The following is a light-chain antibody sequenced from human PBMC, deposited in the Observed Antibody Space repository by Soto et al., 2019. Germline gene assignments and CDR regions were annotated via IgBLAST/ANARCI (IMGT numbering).Light chain of an antibody. CDR2: DVS. CDR1: SSDVGGYNY. Sequence: QSALTQPASVSGSPGQSITISCTGTSSDVGGYNYVSWYQQHPGKAPKLMIYDVSNRPSGVSNRFSGSKSGNTASLTISGLQAEDVSDYYFSSYTSSSTVVFGGGTQLTVL. V-gene: IGLV2-14*01. CDR3: SSYTSSSTVV. J-gene: IGLJ2*01.